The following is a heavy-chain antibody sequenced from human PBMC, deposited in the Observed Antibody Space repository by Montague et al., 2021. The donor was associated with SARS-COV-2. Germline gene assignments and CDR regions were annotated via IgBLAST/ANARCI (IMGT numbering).Heavy chain of an antibody. D-gene: IGHD3-10*01. Sequence: SLRLSCAASGFTFSSYSMNWVRQAPGKGLEWVSSISSSSSYIYYADSAKGRFTISRDNAKNSLYLQMNSLRAEDTAVYYCARDITMVRGVIYFDYWGQGTLVTVSS. CDR3: ARDITMVRGVIYFDY. V-gene: IGHV3-21*01. J-gene: IGHJ4*02. CDR2: ISSSSSYI. CDR1: GFTFSSYS.